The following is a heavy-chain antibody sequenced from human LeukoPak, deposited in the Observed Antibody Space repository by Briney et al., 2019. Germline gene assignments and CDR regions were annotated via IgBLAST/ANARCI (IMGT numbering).Heavy chain of an antibody. J-gene: IGHJ4*02. CDR1: GVSISSYY. CDR2: FYTSGST. V-gene: IGHV4-4*09. Sequence: SETLSLTCTVSGVSISSYYWSWIRQPPGKGLEWIGHFYTSGSTNYNPSLKSRATVSVDTSKNQFSLKLSSVTATDTAVYYCARRGSGGYFDYWGQGTLVTVSS. CDR3: ARRGSGGYFDY. D-gene: IGHD1-26*01.